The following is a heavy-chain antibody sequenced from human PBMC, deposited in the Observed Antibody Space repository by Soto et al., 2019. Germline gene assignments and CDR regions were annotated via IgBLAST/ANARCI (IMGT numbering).Heavy chain of an antibody. D-gene: IGHD4-17*01. V-gene: IGHV4-59*08. CDR3: ARQGDYGDYDAFDI. CDR1: GGSISSYY. Sequence: PSETLSLTCTVAGGSISSYYWSWIRQPPGKGLEWIGYIYYSGSTNYNPSLKSRVTISVDTSKNQFSLKLSSVTAADTAVYYCARQGDYGDYDAFDIWGQGTMVTVSS. CDR2: IYYSGST. J-gene: IGHJ3*02.